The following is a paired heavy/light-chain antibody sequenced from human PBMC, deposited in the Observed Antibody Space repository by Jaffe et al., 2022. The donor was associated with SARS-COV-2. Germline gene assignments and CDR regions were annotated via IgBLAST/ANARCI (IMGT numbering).Heavy chain of an antibody. CDR1: GFTFSNYW. CDR3: ARDCINYRCPNRFDY. D-gene: IGHD2-8*01. Sequence: EVQLVESGGRLVQPGGSLRLSCAGSGFTFSNYWMTWVRQAPGKGLEWVANIKQDGSEKFYVDSVKGRATISRDNAKNSLYLQMNSLRVEDTAVYYCARDCINYRCPNRFDYWGQGTLVTVSS. V-gene: IGHV3-7*01. CDR2: IKQDGSEK. J-gene: IGHJ4*02.
Light chain of an antibody. V-gene: IGKV2-30*01. Sequence: DVVVTQSPLSLSVTLGQPASISCRSSQSLVFSDGDTYLYWFQQRPGQSPRRLISKVSDRDSGVPDRFSGSGSGTYFTLEISRVEAEDVGVYYCMQATHWPPYTFGQGTNLEIK. CDR2: KVS. J-gene: IGKJ2*01. CDR1: QSLVFSDGDTY. CDR3: MQATHWPPYT.